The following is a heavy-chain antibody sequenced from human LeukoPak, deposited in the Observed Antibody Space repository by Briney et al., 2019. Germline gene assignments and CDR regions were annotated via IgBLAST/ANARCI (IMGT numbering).Heavy chain of an antibody. Sequence: GASVKVSCKASGYTFTSYYMHWVRQAPGQGLEWMGIINPSGGSTSYAQKFQGRVTMTRDTSISTAYMDLSRLRSDDTAVYYCARDYCSSTSCLFDYWGQGTLVTVSS. CDR2: INPSGGST. J-gene: IGHJ4*02. D-gene: IGHD2-2*01. V-gene: IGHV1-46*01. CDR3: ARDYCSSTSCLFDY. CDR1: GYTFTSYY.